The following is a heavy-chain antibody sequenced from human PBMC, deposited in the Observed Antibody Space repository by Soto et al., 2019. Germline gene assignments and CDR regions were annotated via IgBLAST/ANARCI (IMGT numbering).Heavy chain of an antibody. CDR2: IYYSGST. CDR3: ARHKKRSGGALAGWFDP. D-gene: IGHD2-15*01. J-gene: IGHJ5*02. Sequence: PSETLSLTCTVSGGSISSSSYYWGWIRQPPGKGLEWIGSIYYSGSTYYNPSLKSRVTISVDTSKNQFSLKLSSVTAADTAVYYCARHKKRSGGALAGWFDPWGQGTLVTV. CDR1: GGSISSSSYY. V-gene: IGHV4-39*01.